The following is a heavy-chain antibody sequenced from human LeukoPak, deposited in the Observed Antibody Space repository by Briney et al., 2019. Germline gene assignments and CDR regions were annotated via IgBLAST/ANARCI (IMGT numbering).Heavy chain of an antibody. Sequence: GGSLRLSCAASGFTFSSYAMHWVRQAPGKGLEWVAVIWYDGSNKYYADSVKGRFTISSDNSKNTLYLQMNSLRAEDTAVYYCARGRYDIDAHRGVGMDVWGQPTTATVSS. CDR1: GFTFSSYA. J-gene: IGHJ6*02. D-gene: IGHD3-9*01. V-gene: IGHV3-33*08. CDR3: ARGRYDIDAHRGVGMDV. CDR2: IWYDGSNK.